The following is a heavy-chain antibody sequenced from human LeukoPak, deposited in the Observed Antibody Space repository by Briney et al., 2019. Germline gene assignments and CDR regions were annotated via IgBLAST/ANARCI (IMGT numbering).Heavy chain of an antibody. CDR3: ARDQKYGYGSWD. Sequence: PSETLSLTCTVSGGSINSGNYYWSWMRQPAGQGLEWIGRIHIGGTTTYNPSLKSRVTISVDTSKNQFSLKLSSVTAADTAVYYCARDQKYGYGSWDWGQGTLVTVSS. D-gene: IGHD5-18*01. V-gene: IGHV4-61*02. CDR2: IHIGGTT. CDR1: GGSINSGNYY. J-gene: IGHJ4*02.